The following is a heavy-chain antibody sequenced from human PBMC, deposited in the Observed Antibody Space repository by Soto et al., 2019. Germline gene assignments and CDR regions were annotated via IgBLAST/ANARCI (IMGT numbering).Heavy chain of an antibody. J-gene: IGHJ4*02. CDR2: IYYTGKT. CDR1: GGSLSSGGYY. Sequence: PSETLSLTCTVSGGSLSSGGYYWSWLRQLPGKGLEWIGYIYYTGKTYYNPALKSRLAMSVDTSKNQFSLKLSSVTAADSALYYCARVFAGSFDYWGQRTLVTVSS. V-gene: IGHV4-31*03. D-gene: IGHD2-21*01. CDR3: ARVFAGSFDY.